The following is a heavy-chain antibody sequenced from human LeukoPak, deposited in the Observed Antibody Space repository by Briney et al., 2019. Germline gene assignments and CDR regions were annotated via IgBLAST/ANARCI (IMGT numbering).Heavy chain of an antibody. J-gene: IGHJ4*02. V-gene: IGHV4-34*01. CDR1: GGSWSGYY. CDR2: ITHSGCT. Sequence: SETLSLNCAVYGGSWSGYYWSWLRQPPGKGVEWIGEITHSGCTNYTPSLKRRFPISVDTSKHQFSLKLSSVTAADTAVYYCARGLAGDSSGYYLFDYWGQGTLVTVSS. CDR3: ARGLAGDSSGYYLFDY. D-gene: IGHD3-22*01.